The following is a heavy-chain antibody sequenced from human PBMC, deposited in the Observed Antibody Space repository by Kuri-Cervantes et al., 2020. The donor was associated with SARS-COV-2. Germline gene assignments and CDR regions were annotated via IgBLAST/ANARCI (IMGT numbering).Heavy chain of an antibody. J-gene: IGHJ4*02. Sequence: ASVKVSCKASGYTFTYRYLHWVRQAPGQALEWMGWISAYNGNTNYAQKLQGRVTMTTDTSTSTAYMELRSLRSDDTAVYYCARDVGPSQTWFDYWGQGTLVTVSS. CDR3: ARDVGPSQTWFDY. CDR1: GYTFTYRY. CDR2: ISAYNGNT. V-gene: IGHV1-18*04.